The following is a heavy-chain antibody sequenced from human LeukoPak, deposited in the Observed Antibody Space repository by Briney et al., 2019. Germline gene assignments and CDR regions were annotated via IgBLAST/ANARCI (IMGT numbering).Heavy chain of an antibody. V-gene: IGHV1-18*01. Sequence: GASVKVSCKASGYTFTSYGISWVRQAPGQGLEWMGWISAYNGNTNYAQKLQGRVTMTTDTSTSTAYMELRSLRSDDTAVYYCARFRLGSRPLGVVIIGYYYYGMDVWGQGTTVTVSS. CDR3: ARFRLGSRPLGVVIIGYYYYGMDV. J-gene: IGHJ6*02. CDR1: GYTFTSYG. D-gene: IGHD3-3*01. CDR2: ISAYNGNT.